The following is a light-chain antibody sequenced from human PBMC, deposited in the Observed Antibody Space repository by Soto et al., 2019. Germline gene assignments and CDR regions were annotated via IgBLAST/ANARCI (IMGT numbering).Light chain of an antibody. Sequence: ETVMTQSPATASVSPGERATLSCRASQSVGSNLAWYQLKPGQAPRLLIYGASTRAIGTTTRFSGSGSGTEFTLTISSLQSEDFAVYCCHQYNNWPPAFGQGTKVEIK. V-gene: IGKV3-15*01. J-gene: IGKJ1*01. CDR1: QSVGSN. CDR3: HQYNNWPPA. CDR2: GAS.